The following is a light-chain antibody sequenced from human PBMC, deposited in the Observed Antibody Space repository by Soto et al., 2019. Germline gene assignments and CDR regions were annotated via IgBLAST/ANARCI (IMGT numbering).Light chain of an antibody. Sequence: AIRMTQSPSSFSASTGDRVTITCRASQGISSYLAWYQQKPGKAPKLLIYAASTLQSGVPSRFSGSGSGTDFTLTLSCLQSEDFATYYCQQYYSDPLTFGGGTKVEIK. J-gene: IGKJ4*01. V-gene: IGKV1-8*01. CDR1: QGISSY. CDR2: AAS. CDR3: QQYYSDPLT.